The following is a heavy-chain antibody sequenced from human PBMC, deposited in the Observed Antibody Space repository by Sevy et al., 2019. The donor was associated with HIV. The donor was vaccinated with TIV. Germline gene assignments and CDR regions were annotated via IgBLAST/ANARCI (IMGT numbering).Heavy chain of an antibody. J-gene: IGHJ3*01. CDR3: ARAHYYYDSSGYIGIDAFDV. CDR1: GFSFSSYW. D-gene: IGHD3-22*01. V-gene: IGHV3-74*01. Sequence: GGSLRLSCAASGFSFSSYWMHWVRQAPGKGLEWVSRSNSDEISRSYADSVMGRFTISRDNAKNTLYLQMENLRVEDTAIYYCARAHYYYDSSGYIGIDAFDVWGQGTTVTVSS. CDR2: SNSDEISR.